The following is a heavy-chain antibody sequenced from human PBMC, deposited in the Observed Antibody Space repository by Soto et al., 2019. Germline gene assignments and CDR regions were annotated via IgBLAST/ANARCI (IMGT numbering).Heavy chain of an antibody. J-gene: IGHJ5*02. Sequence: PSETLSLTCAVYGGSFSGYYWSWIRQPPGKGLEWIGEINHSGSTNYNPSLKSRVTISVDTSKNQFSLKLSPVTAADTAVYYCARGCSGGSCYYGFDPWGQGTLVTVSS. CDR2: INHSGST. CDR3: ARGCSGGSCYYGFDP. D-gene: IGHD2-15*01. CDR1: GGSFSGYY. V-gene: IGHV4-34*01.